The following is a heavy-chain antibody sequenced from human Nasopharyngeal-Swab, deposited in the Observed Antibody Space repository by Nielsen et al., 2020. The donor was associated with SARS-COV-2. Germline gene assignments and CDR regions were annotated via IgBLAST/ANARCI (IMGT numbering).Heavy chain of an antibody. CDR2: IKQDGSEK. D-gene: IGHD1-26*01. CDR1: AFTFSSYW. V-gene: IGHV3-7*01. Sequence: GESLRLSCAASAFTFSSYWMSWVRQAPGKGLGWVANIKQDGSEKYYVDSVKGRFTISRDNAKNSLYLQMNSLRAEDTAVYYCARVGGSYFYGYFDYWGQGTLVTVSS. J-gene: IGHJ4*02. CDR3: ARVGGSYFYGYFDY.